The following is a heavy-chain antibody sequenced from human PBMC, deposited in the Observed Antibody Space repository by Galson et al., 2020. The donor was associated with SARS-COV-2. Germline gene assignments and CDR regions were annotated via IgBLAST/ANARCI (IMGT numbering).Heavy chain of an antibody. CDR1: GGSISSSSYY. J-gene: IGHJ5*02. CDR2: IYYSGST. Sequence: SETLSLTCTVSGGSISSSSYYWGWIRQPPGKGLEWIRSIYYSGSTYYNPSLKSRVTISVDTSKNQFSLKLSSVTAADTAVYYCARDVYDSTWFDPWGQGTLVTVSS. CDR3: ARDVYDSTWFDP. D-gene: IGHD3-3*01. V-gene: IGHV4-39*07.